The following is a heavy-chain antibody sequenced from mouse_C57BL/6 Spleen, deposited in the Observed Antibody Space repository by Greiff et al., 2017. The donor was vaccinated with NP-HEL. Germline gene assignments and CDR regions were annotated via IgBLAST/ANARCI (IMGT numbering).Heavy chain of an antibody. CDR1: GYTFTSYD. D-gene: IGHD1-1*01. Sequence: VQLVESGPELVKPGASVKLSCKASGYTFTSYDINWVKQRPGQGLEWIGWIYPRDGSTMYNEKFKGKATLTVDTSSSTAYMELHSLTSEDSAVYFCARKGGSSLFDYWGQGTTLTVSS. J-gene: IGHJ2*01. CDR2: IYPRDGST. V-gene: IGHV1-85*01. CDR3: ARKGGSSLFDY.